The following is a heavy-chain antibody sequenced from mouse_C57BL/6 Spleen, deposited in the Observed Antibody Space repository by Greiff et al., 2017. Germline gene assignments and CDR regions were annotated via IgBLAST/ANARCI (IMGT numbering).Heavy chain of an antibody. CDR1: GYTFTSYW. CDR3: TRGGYDGYYEDAY. Sequence: VQLQQSGTVLARPGASVKMSCKTSGYTFTSYWMHWVKQRPGQGLEWIGAIYPGNSDTSYNEKFKGKAKLTAVTSASTAYMELSSLTNEDSAVYDGTRGGYDGYYEDAYWGQGTLVTVSA. CDR2: IYPGNSDT. D-gene: IGHD2-3*01. J-gene: IGHJ3*01. V-gene: IGHV1-5*01.